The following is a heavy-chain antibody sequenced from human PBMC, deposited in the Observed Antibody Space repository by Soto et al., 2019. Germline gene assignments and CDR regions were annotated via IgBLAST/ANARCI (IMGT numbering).Heavy chain of an antibody. J-gene: IGHJ4*02. Sequence: ASVKVSCKASGYIFTTYAMHWVRQAPGQRLEWMGWINGGNGNTKYSQKFQGRVTLTRDTSASTAYMELSRLKSEDTAVYYCARVGYSSGWYDFDYWGQGTLVTVSS. CDR2: INGGNGNT. CDR1: GYIFTTYA. CDR3: ARVGYSSGWYDFDY. V-gene: IGHV1-3*01. D-gene: IGHD6-19*01.